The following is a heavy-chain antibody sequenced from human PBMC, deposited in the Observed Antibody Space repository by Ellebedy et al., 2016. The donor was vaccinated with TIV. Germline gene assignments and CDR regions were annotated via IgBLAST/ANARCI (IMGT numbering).Heavy chain of an antibody. Sequence: GGSLRLSXAASGFSFNNFGMHWVRQALGKGLEWVAFIWHDGSHTYHADTLRGRFTISRDTSTNTLYLHMNSLRAEDTALYFCARDYQNGMDVWGQGTTVTVSS. CDR2: IWHDGSHT. CDR1: GFSFNNFG. CDR3: ARDYQNGMDV. D-gene: IGHD2-2*01. J-gene: IGHJ6*02. V-gene: IGHV3-33*01.